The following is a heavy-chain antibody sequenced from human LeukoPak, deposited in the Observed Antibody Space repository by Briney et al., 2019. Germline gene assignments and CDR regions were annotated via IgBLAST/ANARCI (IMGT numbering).Heavy chain of an antibody. V-gene: IGHV3-23*01. CDR1: GFIFSSYA. J-gene: IGHJ4*02. CDR3: AKAFRGVVVPDFDY. D-gene: IGHD3-16*02. CDR2: ISGSGGST. Sequence: QPGRSLRLSCAASGFIFSSYAMHWVRQAPGKGLEWVSSISGSGGSTYYADSVKGRFTISRDNSENTLYLQMNSLRAEDTAVYYCAKAFRGVVVPDFDYWGQGTLVTVS.